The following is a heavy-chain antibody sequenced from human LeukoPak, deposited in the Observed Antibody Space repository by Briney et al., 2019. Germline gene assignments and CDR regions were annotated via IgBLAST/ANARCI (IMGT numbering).Heavy chain of an antibody. CDR3: ARNWFDP. CDR1: GGSISTSSYY. J-gene: IGHJ5*02. V-gene: IGHV4-61*01. CDR2: IYYSGST. Sequence: SETLSLTCNVSGGSISTSSYYWSWIRQPPGKGLEWIGYIYYSGSTNYNPSLKSRVTISVDTSKNQFSLKLSSVTAADTAVYYCARNWFDPWGQGTLVTVSS.